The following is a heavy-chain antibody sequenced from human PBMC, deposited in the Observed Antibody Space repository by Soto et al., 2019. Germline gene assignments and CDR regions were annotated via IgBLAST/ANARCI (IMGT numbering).Heavy chain of an antibody. J-gene: IGHJ4*02. V-gene: IGHV1-2*02. Sequence: ASVKVSCKISSYSFIDDFTHYIHWVRQAPGQGLQWMGWIKPKSDETRYTQKFQGRVTMTGDSSVTTVYMELAGLTSDDTGIYYWVKDEGPAHSPYWGQGSLVTVSS. CDR3: VKDEGPAHSPY. CDR2: IKPKSDET. D-gene: IGHD5-18*01. CDR1: SYSFIDDFTHY.